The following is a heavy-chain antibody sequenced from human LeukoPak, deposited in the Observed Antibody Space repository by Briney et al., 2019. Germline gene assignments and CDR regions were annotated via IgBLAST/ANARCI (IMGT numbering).Heavy chain of an antibody. CDR3: ARDSTDSSSWYLSVYWFDP. V-gene: IGHV4-4*08. J-gene: IGHJ5*02. Sequence: SETLSLTCTVSGGSISSYYWSWIRQPPGKGLEWIGRIYTSGSTNYNPSLKSRVTISVDTSKNQFSLKLSSVTAADTAVYYCARDSTDSSSWYLSVYWFDPWGQGTLVTVSS. CDR2: IYTSGST. CDR1: GGSISSYY. D-gene: IGHD6-13*01.